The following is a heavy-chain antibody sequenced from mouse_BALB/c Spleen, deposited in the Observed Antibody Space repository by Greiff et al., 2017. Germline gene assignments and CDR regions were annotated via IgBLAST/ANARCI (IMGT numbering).Heavy chain of an antibody. CDR1: GYSITSGYY. D-gene: IGHD1-1*01. V-gene: IGHV3-6*02. CDR2: ISYDGSN. J-gene: IGHJ1*01. CDR3: ARAYYGSSYWYFDV. Sequence: ESGPGLVKPSQSLSLTCPVTGYSITSGYYWNWIRQFPGNKLEWMGYISYDGSNNYNPSLKNRISITRDTSKNQFFLKLNSVTTEDTATYYCARAYYGSSYWYFDVWGAGTTVTVSS.